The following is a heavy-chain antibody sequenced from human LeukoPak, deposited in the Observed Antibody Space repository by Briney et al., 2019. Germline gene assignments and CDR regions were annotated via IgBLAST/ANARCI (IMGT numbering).Heavy chain of an antibody. Sequence: ASVKVSCKASGYTFTSYGISWVRQAPGQGLEWMGWISAYNGNTNYAQKLQGRVTMTTDTSTSTAYMELRSLRSDDTAVYCCARDRDPSHIVATAGGYWGQGTLVTVSS. CDR1: GYTFTSYG. CDR2: ISAYNGNT. D-gene: IGHD5-12*01. CDR3: ARDRDPSHIVATAGGY. V-gene: IGHV1-18*01. J-gene: IGHJ4*02.